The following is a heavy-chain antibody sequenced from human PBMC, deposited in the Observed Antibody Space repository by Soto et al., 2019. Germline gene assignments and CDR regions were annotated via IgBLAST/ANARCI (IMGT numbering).Heavy chain of an antibody. Sequence: GGSLRLSCTASGFTFGDYAMSWVRQAPGKGLEWVGFIRSKAYGGTTEYAASVKGRFTISRDDSKSIAYLQMNSLKTEDTAVYYCTRAKYSSSWYYYYYGMDVWGQGTTVT. CDR1: GFTFGDYA. V-gene: IGHV3-49*04. D-gene: IGHD6-13*01. CDR2: IRSKAYGGTT. J-gene: IGHJ6*02. CDR3: TRAKYSSSWYYYYYGMDV.